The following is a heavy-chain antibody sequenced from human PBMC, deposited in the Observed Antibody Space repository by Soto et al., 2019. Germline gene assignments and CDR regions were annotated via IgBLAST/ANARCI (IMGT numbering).Heavy chain of an antibody. D-gene: IGHD1-26*01. J-gene: IGHJ4*02. CDR1: GFTFSSYG. CDR2: IWYDGSNK. V-gene: IGHV3-33*01. CDR3: ARAEVGSSLGY. Sequence: QVQLVESGGGVVQPGRSLRLSCAASGFTFSSYGMHWVRQAPGKGLEWVAVIWYDGSNKYYADSVKGRFTISRDNSKNTLYMQMNSLRAEDTAVYYCARAEVGSSLGYWGQGTLVTVSS.